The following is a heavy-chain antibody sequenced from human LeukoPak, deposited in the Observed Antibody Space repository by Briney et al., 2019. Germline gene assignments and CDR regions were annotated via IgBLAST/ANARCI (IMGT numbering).Heavy chain of an antibody. CDR1: GFALSKYW. CDR2: IKQDESEK. V-gene: IGHV3-7*01. J-gene: IGHJ3*02. D-gene: IGHD6-19*01. Sequence: GGSLRLSCAASGFALSKYWMSWVRRAPGKGLEWVANIKQDESEKYYVDSVKGRFTISRDNADNSLYLQMNSLKVEDTAVYYCARYGNGEWLAHYSFDMWGQGTMVTVSS. CDR3: ARYGNGEWLAHYSFDM.